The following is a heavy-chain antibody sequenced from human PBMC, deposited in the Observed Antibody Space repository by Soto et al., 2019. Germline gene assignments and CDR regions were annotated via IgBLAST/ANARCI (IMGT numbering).Heavy chain of an antibody. D-gene: IGHD3-22*01. CDR2: IYYSGST. V-gene: IGHV4-59*01. CDR1: GGSISSYY. CDR3: ARDLYDSSGWASNDAFDI. J-gene: IGHJ3*02. Sequence: SETLSLTCTVSGGSISSYYWSWIRQPPGKGLEWIGYIYYSGSTNYNPSLKSRVTISVDTSKNQFSLKLSSVTAADTAVYYCARDLYDSSGWASNDAFDIWGQGTMVTVSS.